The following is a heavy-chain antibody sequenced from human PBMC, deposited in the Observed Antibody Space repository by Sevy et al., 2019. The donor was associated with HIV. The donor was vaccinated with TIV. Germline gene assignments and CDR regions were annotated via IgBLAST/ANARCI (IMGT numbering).Heavy chain of an antibody. Sequence: GGSLRLSCAASGFTFSTHGMHWVRQASGRGLEWVAVISLDGSHKYYADSVRGRFTISRDNSKNSLYLQMNSLRPEDAAVYHCARDAEYDVGWEPGYWGQGTQVTVSS. V-gene: IGHV3-30*03. CDR1: GFTFSTHG. J-gene: IGHJ4*02. CDR2: ISLDGSHK. D-gene: IGHD1-26*01. CDR3: ARDAEYDVGWEPGY.